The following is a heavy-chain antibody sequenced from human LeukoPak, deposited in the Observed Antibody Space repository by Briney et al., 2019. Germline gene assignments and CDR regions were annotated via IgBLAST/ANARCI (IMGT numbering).Heavy chain of an antibody. CDR3: AKDSLDPYSYGVPHYFDY. Sequence: PGRSLRLSCAASGFTFSSYGMHWVRQAPGKGLEWVAVISYDGGNKYYADSVKGRFTISRDNSKNTLYLQMNSLRAEDTAVYYCAKDSLDPYSYGVPHYFDYWGQGTLVTVSS. D-gene: IGHD5-18*01. J-gene: IGHJ4*02. CDR1: GFTFSSYG. CDR2: ISYDGGNK. V-gene: IGHV3-30*18.